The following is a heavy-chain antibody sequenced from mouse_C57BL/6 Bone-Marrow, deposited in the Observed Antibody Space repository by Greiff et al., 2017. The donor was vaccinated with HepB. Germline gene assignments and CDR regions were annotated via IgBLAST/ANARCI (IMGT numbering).Heavy chain of an antibody. D-gene: IGHD2-10*02. CDR1: GFTITDYY. J-gene: IGHJ1*03. CDR3: TPSRGRYFNA. CDR2: IDPEDGDT. Sequence: VQLQQSGAELVRPGASVKLSCTASGFTITDYYMHWVKQRPEQGLEWIGRIDPEDGDTEYAPKFQGKATMTADTSSNTAYLQLSSLTSEDTAVYCCTPSRGRYFNAGGKGTTVTVSS. V-gene: IGHV14-1*01.